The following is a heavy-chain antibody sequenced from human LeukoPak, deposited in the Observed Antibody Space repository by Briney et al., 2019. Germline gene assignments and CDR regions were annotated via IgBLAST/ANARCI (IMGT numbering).Heavy chain of an antibody. CDR2: IYPDDSDT. D-gene: IGHD1-7*01. CDR3: ARQGGTGTTRNWFDP. CDR1: GYSFTNYW. V-gene: IGHV5-51*01. Sequence: GESLKISCKGSGYSFTNYWIGWERQMPGKGLEWMGIIYPDDSDTRYSPSFQGQVTISADKSISIAYLQWSSLKASDTAMYYCARQGGTGTTRNWFDPWGQGTLVTVSS. J-gene: IGHJ5*02.